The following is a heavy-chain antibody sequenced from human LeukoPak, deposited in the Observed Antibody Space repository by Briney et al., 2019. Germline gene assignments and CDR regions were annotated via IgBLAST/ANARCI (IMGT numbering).Heavy chain of an antibody. D-gene: IGHD1-26*01. CDR2: ISFDGTNK. J-gene: IGHJ4*02. V-gene: IGHV3-30*03. CDR1: GFTFSHYA. Sequence: PGGSLRLSCAASGFTFSHYAMHWVRQAPGKGLEWVAVISFDGTNKFYADSVKGRFTISRDNSKNALYLQMNSLRAEDTAVYYCARNEGGSYSAYWGQGTLVTVSS. CDR3: ARNEGGSYSAY.